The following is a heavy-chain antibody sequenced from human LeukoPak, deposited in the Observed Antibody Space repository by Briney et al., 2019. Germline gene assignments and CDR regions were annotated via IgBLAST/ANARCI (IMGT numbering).Heavy chain of an antibody. CDR1: GFTFSSYA. D-gene: IGHD6-13*01. Sequence: GGSLGLSCAASGFTFSSYAMHWVRQAPGKGLEWVAVISFDGSNGYYADSVKGRFTFSRDNSKNRLYLQMNSLRAEDTAVYYCARIAAGAGTHFDYWGQGTLVTVSS. V-gene: IGHV3-30*04. CDR3: ARIAAGAGTHFDY. CDR2: ISFDGSNG. J-gene: IGHJ4*02.